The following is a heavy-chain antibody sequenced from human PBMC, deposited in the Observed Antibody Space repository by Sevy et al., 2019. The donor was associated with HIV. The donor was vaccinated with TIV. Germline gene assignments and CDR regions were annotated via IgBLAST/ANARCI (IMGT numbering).Heavy chain of an antibody. J-gene: IGHJ4*02. CDR3: AKGPLVSLPDSSGPFDY. D-gene: IGHD3-22*01. Sequence: GGSLRLSCAASGFTFDDYAMHWVRQAPGKGLEWVSGISWNSGSIGYADSVKGRFTISRDNAKNSLYLQMNSLRAEDTALYYCAKGPLVSLPDSSGPFDYWGQGTLVTVSS. CDR1: GFTFDDYA. V-gene: IGHV3-9*01. CDR2: ISWNSGSI.